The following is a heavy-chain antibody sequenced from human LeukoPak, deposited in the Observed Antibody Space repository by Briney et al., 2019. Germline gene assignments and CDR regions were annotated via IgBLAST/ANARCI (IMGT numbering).Heavy chain of an antibody. V-gene: IGHV1-69*13. D-gene: IGHD3-22*01. CDR2: IIPIFGTA. CDR3: ARDYYDSSGYYYGFWDY. Sequence: ASVKVSCKASAGTFSSYAISWVRQAPGQGLEWMGGIIPIFGTANYAQKFQGRVTITADESTSTAYMELSSLRSEDTAVYYCARDYYDSSGYYYGFWDYWGQGTLVTVSS. J-gene: IGHJ4*02. CDR1: AGTFSSYA.